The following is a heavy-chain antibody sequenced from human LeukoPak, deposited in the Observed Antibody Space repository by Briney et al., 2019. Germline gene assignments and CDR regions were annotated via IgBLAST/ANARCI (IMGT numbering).Heavy chain of an antibody. CDR2: IYYSGST. D-gene: IGHD5-12*01. Sequence: SETLSLTCTVSGGSISSSSYYWGWIRQPPGKGLEWIGSIYYSGSTYYNPSLKSRVTISVDTSKNQFSLKLSSVTAADTAVYYRARRLPLYSGKGGNFDYWGQGTLVTVSS. CDR3: ARRLPLYSGKGGNFDY. CDR1: GGSISSSSYY. V-gene: IGHV4-39*01. J-gene: IGHJ4*02.